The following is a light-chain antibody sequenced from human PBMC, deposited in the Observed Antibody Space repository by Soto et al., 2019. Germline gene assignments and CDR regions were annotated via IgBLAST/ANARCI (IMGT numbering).Light chain of an antibody. Sequence: DIQMSQSPSSLSASVGDSFTITCQASQDIKNYLNWYQQKSGKAPKLLIYDASDLETGVPSRFSGSGSGTDFTFTINSLQPEDIATYYCQQYDNLPLTFGGGTKV. CDR2: DAS. CDR1: QDIKNY. J-gene: IGKJ4*01. CDR3: QQYDNLPLT. V-gene: IGKV1-33*01.